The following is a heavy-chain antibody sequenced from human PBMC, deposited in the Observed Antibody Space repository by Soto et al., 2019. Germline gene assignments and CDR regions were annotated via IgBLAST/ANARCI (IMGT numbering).Heavy chain of an antibody. Sequence: ASVKVSCKASGYTFTSYGISWVRQAPGQGLEWMGWISAYNGNTNYAQKLQGRVTMTTDTSTSTAYMELRSLRSDDTAVYYCARVATTVVVVAAGDYWGQGTLVTVSS. CDR1: GYTFTSYG. CDR2: ISAYNGNT. J-gene: IGHJ4*02. V-gene: IGHV1-18*01. CDR3: ARVATTVVVVAAGDY. D-gene: IGHD2-15*01.